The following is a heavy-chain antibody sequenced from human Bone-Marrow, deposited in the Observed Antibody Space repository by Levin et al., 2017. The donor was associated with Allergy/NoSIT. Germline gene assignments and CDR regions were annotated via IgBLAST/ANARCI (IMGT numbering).Heavy chain of an antibody. D-gene: IGHD5-12*01. J-gene: IGHJ4*02. CDR2: IWYDGSNK. Sequence: GGSLRLSCAASGFTFGSYGMHWVRQAPGKGLEWVAVIWYDGSNKYYVDSVKGRFDISRDNSKSTLFLQMNSLRAADTAVYYCGRRGYSGFLVDYWGQGTLVTVSS. CDR1: GFTFGSYG. CDR3: GRRGYSGFLVDY. V-gene: IGHV3-33*01.